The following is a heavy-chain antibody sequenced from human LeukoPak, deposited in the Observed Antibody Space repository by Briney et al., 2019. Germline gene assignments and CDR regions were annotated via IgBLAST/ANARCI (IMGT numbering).Heavy chain of an antibody. CDR1: GFTVSSNY. CDR2: MYIDGST. V-gene: IGHV3-66*01. Sequence: PGGSLRLSCAASGFTVSSNYMSWVRQAPGKGLEWVSVMYIDGSTHYAESVKGRFTISRDNSKNTLYLQMNSLRAEDTAVYYCARAQAFDYWGQGTLVTVSP. CDR3: ARAQAFDY. J-gene: IGHJ4*02.